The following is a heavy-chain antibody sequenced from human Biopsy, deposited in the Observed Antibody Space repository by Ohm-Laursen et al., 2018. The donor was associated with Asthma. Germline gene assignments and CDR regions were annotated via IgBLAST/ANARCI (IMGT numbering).Heavy chain of an antibody. CDR2: ISRANHWTDYTI. D-gene: IGHD3-3*01. Sequence: SLRLSCPASGFSFSDYAMSWVRQAPGKGMEWVADISRANHWTDYTIYDADSVKDPFTISMDNAKDLLYLQMYSLRPEDTAVYFCAREGNDWSGYVTGDHWGQGSLVTVSS. CDR1: GFSFSDYA. CDR3: AREGNDWSGYVTGDH. V-gene: IGHV3-11*04. J-gene: IGHJ5*02.